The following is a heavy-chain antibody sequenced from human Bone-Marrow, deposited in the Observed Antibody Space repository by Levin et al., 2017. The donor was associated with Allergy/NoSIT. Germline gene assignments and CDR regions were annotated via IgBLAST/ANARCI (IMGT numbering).Heavy chain of an antibody. CDR1: GYLFTDYY. J-gene: IGHJ6*02. D-gene: IGHD3-3*01. Sequence: ASVKVSCQASGYLFTDYYIHWVRQAPGQGLDWMGWINTRTGATRYAQKFQGRVTMTSDTSLNSAYMQLSSLYSDDTAVYYCARVNTVFGVADNGLDVWGQGTTVIVSS. V-gene: IGHV1-2*02. CDR3: ARVNTVFGVADNGLDV. CDR2: INTRTGAT.